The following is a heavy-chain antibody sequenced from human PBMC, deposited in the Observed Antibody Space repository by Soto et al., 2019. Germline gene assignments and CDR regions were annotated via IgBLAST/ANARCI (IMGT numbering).Heavy chain of an antibody. CDR2: TDDVGFRA. D-gene: IGHD6-19*01. V-gene: IGHV3-23*01. J-gene: IGHJ4*02. Sequence: GGSLRLSCSVTGFTFRNYAITWVRRAPGKGLEWVSATDDVGFRAYYAASVRGRFTVARDNSKNTLYLQMNKLRADDTAVYYCAKDYSSVWSRGIDFWGQGTLVTVSS. CDR3: AKDYSSVWSRGIDF. CDR1: GFTFRNYA.